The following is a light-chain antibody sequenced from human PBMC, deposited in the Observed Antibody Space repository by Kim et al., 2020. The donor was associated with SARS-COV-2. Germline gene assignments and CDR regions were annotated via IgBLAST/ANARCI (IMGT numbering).Light chain of an antibody. J-gene: IGKJ3*01. Sequence: ASVGDRVTITCRASQGISSWLAWYQQKPGKAPNLLIYAASNLYSGVPARFSGSGSGTDFTLTISSLQPEDFATYFCQQANSFPFTFGPGTKVDIK. V-gene: IGKV1-12*01. CDR2: AAS. CDR3: QQANSFPFT. CDR1: QGISSW.